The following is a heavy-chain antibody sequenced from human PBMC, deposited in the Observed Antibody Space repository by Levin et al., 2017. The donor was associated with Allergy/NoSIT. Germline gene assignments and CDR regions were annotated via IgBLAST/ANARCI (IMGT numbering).Heavy chain of an antibody. V-gene: IGHV3-23*01. J-gene: IGHJ4*02. D-gene: IGHD3-16*01. CDR3: AKVGSV. Sequence: GESLKISCVVSGLIFSEYAGTWVRQTPGKGLGWVSSISTSGSATYYADSVRGRFTLSRDNSMNTLYLQMNSLRVEDTAVYYCAKVGSVGGRGALVTVSS. CDR1: GLIFSEYA. CDR2: ISTSGSAT.